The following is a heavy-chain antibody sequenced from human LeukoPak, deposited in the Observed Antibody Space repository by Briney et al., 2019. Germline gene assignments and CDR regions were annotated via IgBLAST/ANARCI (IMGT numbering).Heavy chain of an antibody. CDR2: TYYSGST. J-gene: IGHJ5*02. V-gene: IGHV4-59*01. Sequence: SETLSLTCTVSGGSISSYYWSWIRQPPGKGLEWIGYTYYSGSTNYNPSLKSRVTISVDTSKNQFSLKLSSVTAADTAVYYCARDKRGYDILTGYYSQGWFDPWGQGTLVTVSS. CDR1: GGSISSYY. D-gene: IGHD3-9*01. CDR3: ARDKRGYDILTGYYSQGWFDP.